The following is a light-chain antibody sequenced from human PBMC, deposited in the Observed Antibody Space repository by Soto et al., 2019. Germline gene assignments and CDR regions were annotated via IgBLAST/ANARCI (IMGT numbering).Light chain of an antibody. V-gene: IGKV1-27*01. J-gene: IGKJ1*01. CDR2: DAS. Sequence: DMQMTESPTTLSASVGDTVTVTCRASQSVSGWLAWYQQKPGEAPKLLIYDASTLQSGVPSRFSGSGSGTDFTLTISSLQPEDVATYYCQKYNSAPRTFGHGTMVDI. CDR3: QKYNSAPRT. CDR1: QSVSGW.